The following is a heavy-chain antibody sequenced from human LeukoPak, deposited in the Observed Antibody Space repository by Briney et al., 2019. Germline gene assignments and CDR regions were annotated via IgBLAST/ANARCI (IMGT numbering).Heavy chain of an antibody. D-gene: IGHD6-13*01. Sequence: SETLSLTCTVSGGSISGNSYFWGWIRQPPGKGLEWIVTFYYSGSTYYNPSLKSRVTISVDTSKNQFSLKLSSVTAADTAVYYCARRRIAAAGTARLFDPWGQGTLVTVSS. J-gene: IGHJ5*02. CDR1: GGSISGNSYF. V-gene: IGHV4-39*01. CDR2: FYYSGST. CDR3: ARRRIAAAGTARLFDP.